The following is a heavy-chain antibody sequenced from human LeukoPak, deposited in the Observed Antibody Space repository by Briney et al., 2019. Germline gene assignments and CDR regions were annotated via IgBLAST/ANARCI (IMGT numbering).Heavy chain of an antibody. V-gene: IGHV4-59*01. CDR2: IYYSGST. CDR3: AGSSSDSDY. CDR1: GGSISSYY. Sequence: PSETLSLTCTVSGGSISSYYWSWLRQPPGKGLEWIGYIYYSGSTNYNPSLKSRVTISVDTSKNQFSLKLSSVTAADTAVYYCAGSSSDSDYWGQGTLVTVSS. D-gene: IGHD2-15*01. J-gene: IGHJ4*02.